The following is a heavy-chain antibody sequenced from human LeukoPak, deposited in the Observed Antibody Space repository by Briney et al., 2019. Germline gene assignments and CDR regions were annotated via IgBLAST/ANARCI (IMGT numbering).Heavy chain of an antibody. CDR2: INPNSGGT. D-gene: IGHD1-26*01. Sequence: ASVKVSCKASGYTFTGYYMHWVRQAPGQGLEWMGWINPNSGGTNYAQKFQGRVTMTRDTSISTAYMELSRLRSDDTAVYYCAREGGGSYTLDYYYYMDVWGKGTTVTVSS. CDR1: GYTFTGYY. CDR3: AREGGGSYTLDYYYYMDV. V-gene: IGHV1-2*02. J-gene: IGHJ6*03.